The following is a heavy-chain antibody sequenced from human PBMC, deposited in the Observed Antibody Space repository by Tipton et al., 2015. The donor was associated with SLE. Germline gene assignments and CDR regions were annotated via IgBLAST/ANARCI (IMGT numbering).Heavy chain of an antibody. J-gene: IGHJ4*02. V-gene: IGHV4-34*01. CDR3: ARDGPDTSGYYLDY. D-gene: IGHD3-22*01. CDR2: SGST. Sequence: TLSLTCAVYGGSFSGYYWSWIRQPPGKGLEWIGRSGSTYYNPSLKSRVSTSVDTSKNQFSLKLTSVTAADTAVYYCARDGPDTSGYYLDYWGQGILVTVSS. CDR1: GGSFSGYY.